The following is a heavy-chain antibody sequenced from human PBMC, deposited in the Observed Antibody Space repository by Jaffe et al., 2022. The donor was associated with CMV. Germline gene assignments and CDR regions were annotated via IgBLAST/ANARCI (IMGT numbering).Heavy chain of an antibody. CDR1: GFTFDDYA. J-gene: IGHJ6*02. D-gene: IGHD3-22*01. CDR2: ISWNSGSI. Sequence: EVQLVESGGGLVQPGRSLRLSCAASGFTFDDYAMHWVRQAPGKGLEWVSGISWNSGSIGYADSVKGRFTISRDNAKNSLYLQMNSLRAEDTALYYCAKELYYYDSSGQRPDFYYYYGMDVWGQGTTVTVSS. V-gene: IGHV3-9*01. CDR3: AKELYYYDSSGQRPDFYYYYGMDV.